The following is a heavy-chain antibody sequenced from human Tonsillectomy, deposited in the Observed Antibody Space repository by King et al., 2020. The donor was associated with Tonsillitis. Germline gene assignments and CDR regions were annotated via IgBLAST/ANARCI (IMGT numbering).Heavy chain of an antibody. CDR2: ISAYNGNT. V-gene: IGHV1-18*01. CDR3: AREDYYDSSGFGDY. J-gene: IGHJ4*02. D-gene: IGHD3-22*01. CDR1: GYTFTNYG. Sequence: QLVQSGAEVKKPGASVKVSCKASGYTFTNYGISWVRQAPGQGLEWMGWISAYNGNTKYAQKLQDRVTMTTDTATSTAYMELRSPRSDDTAVYYCAREDYYDSSGFGDYWGQGTLVTVSS.